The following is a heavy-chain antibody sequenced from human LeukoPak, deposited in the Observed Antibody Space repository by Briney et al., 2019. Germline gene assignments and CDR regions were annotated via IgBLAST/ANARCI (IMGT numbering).Heavy chain of an antibody. V-gene: IGHV4-61*09. CDR3: ARTGARSYSWFDS. J-gene: IGHJ5*01. D-gene: IGHD5-24*01. Sequence: PSETLSLTCTVSGGSITSGIHYWTGIRQPAGKGLEWLGHIYSSESTNYNPSLKSRVTISVDTSKNQFSLNLSSVTAADTALYYCARTGARSYSWFDSWGQGTLVTVSS. CDR2: IYSSEST. CDR1: GGSITSGIHY.